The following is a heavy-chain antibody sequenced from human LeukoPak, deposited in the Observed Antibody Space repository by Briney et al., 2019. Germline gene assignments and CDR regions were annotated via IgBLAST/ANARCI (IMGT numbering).Heavy chain of an antibody. CDR1: GYTFTGYY. V-gene: IGHV1-2*02. CDR2: INPNSGGT. J-gene: IGHJ5*02. Sequence: ASVKVSCKASGYTFTGYYMHWVRQAPGQGLEWMGWINPNSGGTNYAQKFQGRVTMTRDTSISTAYMELSRLRSDDTAVYYCARDQWSIAVAGTDWFDPWGQGTLSPSPQ. D-gene: IGHD6-19*01. CDR3: ARDQWSIAVAGTDWFDP.